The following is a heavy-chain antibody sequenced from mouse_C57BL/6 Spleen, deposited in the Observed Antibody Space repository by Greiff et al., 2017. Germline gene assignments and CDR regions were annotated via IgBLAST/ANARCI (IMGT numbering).Heavy chain of an antibody. D-gene: IGHD4-1*01. V-gene: IGHV5-17*01. CDR1: GFTFSDYG. J-gene: IGHJ4*01. CDR2: ISSGSSTI. CDR3: ARPLSGVYAMDY. Sequence: DVKLVESGGGLVKPGGSLKLSCAASGFTFSDYGMHWVRQAPEKGLEWVAYISSGSSTIYYADTVKGRFTISRDNAKNTLFLHMTSLRSEDTAMYYCARPLSGVYAMDYWGQGTSVTVSS.